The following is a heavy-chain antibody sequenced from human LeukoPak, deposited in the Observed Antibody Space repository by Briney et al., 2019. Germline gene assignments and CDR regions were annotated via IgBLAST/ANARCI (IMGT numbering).Heavy chain of an antibody. CDR3: ARDLEAYDSSGYYNWFDP. CDR2: TYYRSKWYN. CDR1: GDSVSSNSAA. Sequence: SQTLPLTCAISGDSVSSNSAAWNWIRQSPSRGLEWLGRTYYRSKWYNDYAVSVKSRITINPDTSKNQFSLQLNSVTPEDTAVYYCARDLEAYDSSGYYNWFDPWGQGTLVTVSS. J-gene: IGHJ5*02. V-gene: IGHV6-1*01. D-gene: IGHD3-22*01.